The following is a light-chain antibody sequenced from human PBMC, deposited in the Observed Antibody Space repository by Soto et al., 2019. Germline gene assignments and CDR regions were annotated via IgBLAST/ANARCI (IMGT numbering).Light chain of an antibody. CDR3: QQYNNWPPWT. J-gene: IGKJ1*01. V-gene: IGKV1-39*01. Sequence: DIQMTQSPSSLSASVGDRVTITCRASQSISSYLNWYQQKPGKAPKLLIYAASSLQSGVPSRFSGSGSGTEFTLTISSLLSEDFAVYYCQQYNNWPPWTFGQGTKVDIK. CDR1: QSISSY. CDR2: AAS.